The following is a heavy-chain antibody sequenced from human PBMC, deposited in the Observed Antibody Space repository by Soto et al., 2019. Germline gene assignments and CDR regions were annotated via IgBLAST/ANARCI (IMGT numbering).Heavy chain of an antibody. J-gene: IGHJ6*02. CDR2: ISYDGSNK. V-gene: IGHV3-30*03. CDR3: ARGDPYYGMDV. Sequence: QVQLVESGGGVVQPGRSLRLSCEASGFTSSSYVMHWVRQAPGKGQEWVAVISYDGSNKHYADSVKGRFTISRDNSKNTLYPEMNSLRGEDTAVYSCARGDPYYGMDVWGQGTTVTVSS. CDR1: GFTSSSYV.